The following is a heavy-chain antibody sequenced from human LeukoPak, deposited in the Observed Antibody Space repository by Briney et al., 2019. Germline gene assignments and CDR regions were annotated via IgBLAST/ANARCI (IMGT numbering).Heavy chain of an antibody. CDR2: MSYDGSNK. J-gene: IGHJ4*02. V-gene: IGHV3-30*04. CDR1: GFTFSSYT. D-gene: IGHD2-21*01. Sequence: PGGSLRLSCAASGFTFSSYTMHWVRQAPGKGLEWVAIMSYDGSNKYYADSVKGRFTISSDNSKNTLYLQMNSLKADDTAMYYCARNRIFDYWGQGTLVTVSS. CDR3: ARNRIFDY.